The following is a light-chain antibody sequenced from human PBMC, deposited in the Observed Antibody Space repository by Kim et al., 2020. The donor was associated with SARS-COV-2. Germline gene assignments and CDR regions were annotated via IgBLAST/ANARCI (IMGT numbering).Light chain of an antibody. Sequence: MSPGKRATLSCRASQSVNSYLAWYQQKPGQAPRLLIYDASNRATGIPARFSGSGSGTDFTLTISSLEPEDFAVYYCQQRSDWPPTFGQGTKVDIK. V-gene: IGKV3-11*01. CDR1: QSVNSY. CDR3: QQRSDWPPT. J-gene: IGKJ1*01. CDR2: DAS.